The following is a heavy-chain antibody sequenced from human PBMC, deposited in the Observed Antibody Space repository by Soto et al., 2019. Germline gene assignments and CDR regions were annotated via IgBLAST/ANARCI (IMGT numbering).Heavy chain of an antibody. CDR1: GDTISTGGYT. D-gene: IGHD5-12*01. CDR2: TYHSGNP. V-gene: IGHV4-30-2*03. J-gene: IGHJ6*02. CDR3: ASVRRGGYDSLRYYYGMDV. Sequence: SETLSLTCDVSGDTISTGGYTWAWIRQPPGKALEWIGHTYHSGNPYYNPSLKSRVTISVDTSKNQFSLKLSSVTAADTAVYYCASVRRGGYDSLRYYYGMDVWGQGTTVTVSS.